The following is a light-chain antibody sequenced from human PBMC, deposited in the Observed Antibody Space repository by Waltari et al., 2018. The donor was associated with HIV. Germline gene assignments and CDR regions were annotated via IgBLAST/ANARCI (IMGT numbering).Light chain of an antibody. Sequence: EIVLTQSPGTASLSPGERATLSCRASQSVTSSYLAWYQQKPGQAPRLLIYGASSRATGIPDRFSGSGSGTDFTLTISRLEPEDFAVYYCQQYGSSAYTFGQGTKLQIK. CDR1: QSVTSSY. CDR2: GAS. V-gene: IGKV3-20*01. CDR3: QQYGSSAYT. J-gene: IGKJ2*01.